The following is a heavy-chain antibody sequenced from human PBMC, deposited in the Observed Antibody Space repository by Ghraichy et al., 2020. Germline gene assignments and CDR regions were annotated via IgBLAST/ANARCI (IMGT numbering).Heavy chain of an antibody. J-gene: IGHJ4*02. V-gene: IGHV4-34*01. Sequence: SETLSLTCAVYGGSFSGYYWSWIRQPPGKGLEWIGEINHSGSTNYNPSLKSRVTISVDTSKNQFSLKLSSVTAADTAVYYCARGRVGRVVVITRTAHFDYWGQGTLVTVSS. CDR3: ARGRVGRVVVITRTAHFDY. CDR1: GGSFSGYY. CDR2: INHSGST. D-gene: IGHD3-22*01.